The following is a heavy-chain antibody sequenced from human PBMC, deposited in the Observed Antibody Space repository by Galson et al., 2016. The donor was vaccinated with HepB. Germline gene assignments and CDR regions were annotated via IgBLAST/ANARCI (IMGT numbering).Heavy chain of an antibody. CDR2: ISDDGSSK. J-gene: IGHJ6*02. CDR1: GFTFRYFS. Sequence: SLRLSCAASGFTFRYFSIHWVRQAPGKGLEWVTIISDDGSSKYYADSVKGRFTISRDNSKNTVNLQMNNLRTEDTAVYYCARRGTGRLAYYYYDMDIWGPGNTATVS. V-gene: IGHV3-30*04. CDR3: ARRGTGRLAYYYYDMDI. D-gene: IGHD1-1*01.